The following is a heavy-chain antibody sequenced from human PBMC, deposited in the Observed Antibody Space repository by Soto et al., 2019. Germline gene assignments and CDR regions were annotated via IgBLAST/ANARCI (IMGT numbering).Heavy chain of an antibody. CDR3: ARRPMPSPTNYRLDV. CDR1: GDSTSGYY. V-gene: IGHV4-34*01. J-gene: IGHJ6*04. Sequence: ETLSLTCSVSGDSTSGYYWSWIRQSPGKGLEWIGEISQSGRSNYSPSLNSRVTLSVDTSERQFSLRLSSVTAADTAVYYCARRPMPSPTNYRLDVWATGTTVTVSS. D-gene: IGHD1-7*01. CDR2: ISQSGRS.